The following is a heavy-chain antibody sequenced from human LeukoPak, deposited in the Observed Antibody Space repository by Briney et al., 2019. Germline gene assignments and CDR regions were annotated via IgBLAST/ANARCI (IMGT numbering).Heavy chain of an antibody. J-gene: IGHJ4*02. CDR1: GYSLTSYW. V-gene: IGHV5-51*01. Sequence: GESLKISCKGSGYSLTSYWIGWVRQMSGKGLEWMGIIYPGDSDTRYRASFQGQFTIGADKSISTAYLQWNSLKASDTAMYYCARALWFGEVLSGFDYWGQGTLVTVSS. D-gene: IGHD3-10*01. CDR2: IYPGDSDT. CDR3: ARALWFGEVLSGFDY.